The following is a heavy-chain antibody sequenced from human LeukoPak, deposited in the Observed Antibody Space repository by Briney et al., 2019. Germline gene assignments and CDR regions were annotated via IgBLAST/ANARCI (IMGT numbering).Heavy chain of an antibody. Sequence: SETLSLTCTVSGASISSSRYYWGRIRQPPGKGLAWIGSIYYSGRTYYNPSLKSRVTISVDTSKNQFSLKLSPVTAADTAVYYCARLQDVLRYFDWGRGTLVTVSS. CDR2: IYYSGRT. J-gene: IGHJ4*02. CDR3: ARLQDVLRYFD. CDR1: GASISSSRYY. D-gene: IGHD3-9*01. V-gene: IGHV4-39*07.